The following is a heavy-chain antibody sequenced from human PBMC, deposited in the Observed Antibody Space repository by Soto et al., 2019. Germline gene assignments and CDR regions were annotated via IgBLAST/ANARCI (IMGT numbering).Heavy chain of an antibody. CDR1: GGTFSSYA. D-gene: IGHD3-16*01. Sequence: QVQLVQSGAEVKKPGSSVKVSCKASGGTFSSYAINWVRQAPGQGLEWMGGIIPIFATADYAQKFQGRVTITADESTSTDSIELSSLRSEDTAVYYCAQCLLGVNYYYGMDVWGQGTTVTVSS. J-gene: IGHJ6*02. CDR2: IIPIFATA. CDR3: AQCLLGVNYYYGMDV. V-gene: IGHV1-69*12.